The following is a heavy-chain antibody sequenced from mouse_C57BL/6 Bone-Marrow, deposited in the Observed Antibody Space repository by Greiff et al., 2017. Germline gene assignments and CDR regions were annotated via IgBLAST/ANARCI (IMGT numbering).Heavy chain of an antibody. D-gene: IGHD2-10*02. J-gene: IGHJ2*01. CDR2: IYPGDGDT. V-gene: IGHV1-82*01. CDR1: GYAFSSSW. CDR3: ARPGMPGGFDY. Sequence: QVQLQQSGPELVKPGASVKISCKASGYAFSSSWMNWVKQRPGKGLEWIGRIYPGDGDTNYNGKFKGKATLTADKSSSTAYMQLSSLTSEDSAVYFCARPGMPGGFDYWGQGTTLTVSS.